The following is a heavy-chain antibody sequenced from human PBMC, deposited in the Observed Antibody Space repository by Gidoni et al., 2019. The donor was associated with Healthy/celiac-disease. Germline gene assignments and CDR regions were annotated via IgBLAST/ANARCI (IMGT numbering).Heavy chain of an antibody. Sequence: EVQLVESGGGLVKPGGSLRLSCAASGFTFSSYSMNWVRQAPGKGLEWVSSISSSSSYIYYADSVKGRFTISRDNAKNSLYLQMNSLRAEDTAVYYCASGEADIVVVPAAMPCFDYWGQGTLVTVSS. CDR1: GFTFSSYS. D-gene: IGHD2-2*01. J-gene: IGHJ4*02. V-gene: IGHV3-21*01. CDR2: ISSSSSYI. CDR3: ASGEADIVVVPAAMPCFDY.